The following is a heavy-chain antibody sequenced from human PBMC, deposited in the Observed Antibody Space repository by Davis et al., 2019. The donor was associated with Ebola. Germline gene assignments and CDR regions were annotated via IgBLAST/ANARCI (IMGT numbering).Heavy chain of an antibody. V-gene: IGHV3-30*03. CDR3: ASVGMDV. CDR2: ISYDGSNK. CDR1: GFTFSSYG. J-gene: IGHJ6*04. Sequence: GESLKISCAASGFTFSSYGMHWVRQAPGKGLEWVAVISYDGSNKYYADSVKGRFTISRDNSKNTLYLQMNSLRAEDTAVYYCASVGMDVWGKGTTVTVSS.